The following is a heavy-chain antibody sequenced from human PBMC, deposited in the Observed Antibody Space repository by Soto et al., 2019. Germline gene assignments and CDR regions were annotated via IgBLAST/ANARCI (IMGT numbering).Heavy chain of an antibody. J-gene: IGHJ4*02. CDR3: AIKGGDAKDYYDSSGYYLIDY. Sequence: ASVKVSCKASGGTFSSYAISWVRQAPGQGLEWMGGIIPIFGTANYAQKFQGRVTITADESTSTAYMELGSLRSEDTAVYYCAIKGGDAKDYYDSSGYYLIDYWGQGTLVTVSS. D-gene: IGHD3-22*01. V-gene: IGHV1-69*13. CDR1: GGTFSSYA. CDR2: IIPIFGTA.